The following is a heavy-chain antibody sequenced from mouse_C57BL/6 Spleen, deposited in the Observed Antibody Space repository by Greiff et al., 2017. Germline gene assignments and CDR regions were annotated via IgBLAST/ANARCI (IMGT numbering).Heavy chain of an antibody. CDR2: IDPEDGDT. D-gene: IGHD2-12*01. J-gene: IGHJ4*01. CDR3: TTADSYLEAMDY. Sequence: VQLQQSGAELVRPGASVKLSCTASGFNIKDYYMHWVKQRPEQGLEWIGRIDPEDGDTEYAPKFQGKDTMTADTSSNTAYLQLSSLTSVYTAVYYCTTADSYLEAMDYWGQGTSVTVSS. CDR1: GFNIKDYY. V-gene: IGHV14-1*01.